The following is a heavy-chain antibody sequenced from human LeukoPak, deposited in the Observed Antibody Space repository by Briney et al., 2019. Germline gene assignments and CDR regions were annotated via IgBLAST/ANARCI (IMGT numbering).Heavy chain of an antibody. D-gene: IGHD3-3*01. J-gene: IGHJ4*02. CDR1: GGSISSYY. CDR3: ARVSIFGVLNHFDY. V-gene: IGHV4-39*07. CDR2: IYYSGST. Sequence: SETLSLTCTVSGGSISSYYWGWIRQPPGKGLEWIGSIYYSGSTYYNPSLKSRVTISVDTSKNQFSLKLSSVTAADTAVYYCARVSIFGVLNHFDYWGQGTLVTVSS.